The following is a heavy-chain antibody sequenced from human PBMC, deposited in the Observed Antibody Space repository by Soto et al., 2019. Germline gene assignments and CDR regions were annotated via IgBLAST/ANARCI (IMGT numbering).Heavy chain of an antibody. V-gene: IGHV3-30*18. J-gene: IGHJ6*02. Sequence: GGSLRLSCAASGFTFSSYGMHWVRQAPGKGLEWVAVISYDGSNKYYADSVKGRFTISRDNSKNTLYLQMNSLRAEDTAVYYCAKAPGRSYGPKYYYYGMDVWGQGTTVTVSS. CDR3: AKAPGRSYGPKYYYYGMDV. CDR1: GFTFSSYG. CDR2: ISYDGSNK. D-gene: IGHD5-18*01.